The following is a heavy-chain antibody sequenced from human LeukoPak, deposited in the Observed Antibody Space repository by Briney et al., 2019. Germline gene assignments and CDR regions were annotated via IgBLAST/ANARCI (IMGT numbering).Heavy chain of an antibody. J-gene: IGHJ4*02. Sequence: SETLSLTCSVSGGSTNSYYWNWIRQSGGKGLEWIGRIYSSGSIVYNPSLNSRLTMSIDTSKNQFSLTLKSVTATDTAVYYCARVKASSTSWTFDQWGQGALVTVSS. CDR3: ARVKASSTSWTFDQ. V-gene: IGHV4-4*07. CDR2: IYSSGSI. CDR1: GGSTNSYY. D-gene: IGHD2-2*01.